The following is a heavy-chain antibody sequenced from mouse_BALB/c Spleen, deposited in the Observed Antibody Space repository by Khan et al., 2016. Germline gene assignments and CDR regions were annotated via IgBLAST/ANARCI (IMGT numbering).Heavy chain of an antibody. Sequence: EVQLVETGGGLVQPKGSLKLSCAASGFTFNTNAMNWVRQAPGKGLEWVARIRTKSNKYATYYADSVKDRFTISRDDSQSMLYLPMNNLKTEDTAMYYCVSWDYWGQGTTLTVSS. V-gene: IGHV10S3*01. CDR1: GFTFNTNA. J-gene: IGHJ2*01. CDR2: IRTKSNKYAT. CDR3: VSWDY.